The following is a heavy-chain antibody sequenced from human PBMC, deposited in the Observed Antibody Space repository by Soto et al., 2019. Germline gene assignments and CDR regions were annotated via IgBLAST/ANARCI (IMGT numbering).Heavy chain of an antibody. J-gene: IGHJ5*01. V-gene: IGHV4-30-4*01. CDR1: GDSISTVDYF. CDR3: ARGRYCLTGRCFPNWFDS. Sequence: SETLSLTCSVSGDSISTVDYFCAWIRQPPGQALEYIGYIYKSTTTYYNPSFESRVAISRDTSKSQFSLNVTSVTAADTAVYFCARGRYCLTGRCFPNWFDSWGQGTLVTVSS. CDR2: IYKSTTT. D-gene: IGHD2-15*01.